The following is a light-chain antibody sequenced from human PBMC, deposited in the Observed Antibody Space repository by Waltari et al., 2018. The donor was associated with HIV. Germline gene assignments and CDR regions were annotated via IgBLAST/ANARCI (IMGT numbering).Light chain of an antibody. Sequence: QYVLTQPPSASGTPGQRVTISCSGSSSNFGSNTVNWYQQLPGTAPKPTKYSNNQRPSGVPVRFSGSKSGTSASLAIIGLQFEDEADYYFAAWDDSLNGPVFGGGTKLTVL. J-gene: IGLJ3*02. CDR3: AAWDDSLNGPV. V-gene: IGLV1-44*01. CDR1: SSNFGSNT. CDR2: SNN.